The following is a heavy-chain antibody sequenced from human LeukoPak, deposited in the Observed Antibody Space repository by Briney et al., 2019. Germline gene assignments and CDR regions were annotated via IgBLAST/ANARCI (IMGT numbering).Heavy chain of an antibody. CDR2: IYDTGST. Sequence: PSQTLSLTCAVSGGSISSGGYSWSWIRQPPGKGLEWIGHIYDTGSTNYNPSLKSRVTISVDTSKNQFSLKLSSVTAADTAVYYCARRGYYYDSSGYYYYFDYWGQGIQVTASS. D-gene: IGHD3-22*01. CDR3: ARRGYYYDSSGYYYYFDY. V-gene: IGHV4-30-4*07. J-gene: IGHJ4*02. CDR1: GGSISSGGYS.